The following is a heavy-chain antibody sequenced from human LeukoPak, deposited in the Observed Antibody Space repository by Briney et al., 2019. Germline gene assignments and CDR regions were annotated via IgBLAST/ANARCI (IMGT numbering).Heavy chain of an antibody. D-gene: IGHD2-2*01. V-gene: IGHV1-2*02. CDR1: GYTFTGYY. CDR3: AREAAHCSSTSCPCDY. Sequence: ASVKVSCKASGYTFTGYYMHWVRQAPGQGLEWMGWINPNSGGTNYARKFQGRVTMTRDTSISTAYMELSRLRSDDTAVYYCAREAAHCSSTSCPCDYWGQGTLVTVSS. CDR2: INPNSGGT. J-gene: IGHJ4*02.